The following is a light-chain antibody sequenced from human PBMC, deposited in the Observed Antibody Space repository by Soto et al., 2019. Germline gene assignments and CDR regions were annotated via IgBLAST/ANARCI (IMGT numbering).Light chain of an antibody. Sequence: EIVMTQSPATLSVSPGERATLSCRASQSVSSNLAWYQQKPGQAPRLLIYGESTRATGIRARISGSGSGTEFTLTISSLQSEDFAVYYCQQYNNWPPWTFGQGTKVEIK. CDR2: GES. V-gene: IGKV3-15*01. CDR3: QQYNNWPPWT. CDR1: QSVSSN. J-gene: IGKJ1*01.